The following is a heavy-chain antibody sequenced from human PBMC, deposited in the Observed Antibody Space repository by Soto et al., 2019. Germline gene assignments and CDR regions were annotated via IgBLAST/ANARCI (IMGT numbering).Heavy chain of an antibody. J-gene: IGHJ6*02. D-gene: IGHD2-2*02. CDR1: GGSIRSYY. V-gene: IGHV4-59*01. CDR3: ASVTRTCISTSCYRYYYGMDV. CDR2: IYYSGST. Sequence: PSETLSLTCTVSGGSIRSYYWSWIRQSPGKGLEWIGYIYYSGSTNYNPSLKSRVTISVDTSKNQFSLKLSSVTAADTAVYYCASVTRTCISTSCYRYYYGMDVWGQGTTVTVSS.